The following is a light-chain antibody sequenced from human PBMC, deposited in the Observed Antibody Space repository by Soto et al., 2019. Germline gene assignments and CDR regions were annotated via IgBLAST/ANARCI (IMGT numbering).Light chain of an antibody. J-gene: IGKJ3*01. Sequence: EIVMTQSPDSLAVSLGERATINCKSSQSVLYSSNNKNDLAWYQQKPGQPPKLLIYWASTRESGVPDRFSGSGSGTDFTLTISSLQAQDVAVYYCQQYYSTPFTFGPGTKVDIK. CDR1: QSVLYSSNNKND. CDR3: QQYYSTPFT. CDR2: WAS. V-gene: IGKV4-1*01.